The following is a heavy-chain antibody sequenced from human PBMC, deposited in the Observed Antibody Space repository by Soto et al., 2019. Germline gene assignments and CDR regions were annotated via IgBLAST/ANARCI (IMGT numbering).Heavy chain of an antibody. Sequence: QVQLVESGGGVAQPGRSLRLSCEVSGFTFSTYAMHWVRQAPGKGLEWVAVILYDGSYKYYADSVKGRFTISRDNSKNTLYLQMNSPSTEDTAVYFCARDVNRGWNYPAYWGQGTLVTVSS. CDR2: ILYDGSYK. V-gene: IGHV3-30-3*01. D-gene: IGHD1-7*01. CDR1: GFTFSTYA. CDR3: ARDVNRGWNYPAY. J-gene: IGHJ4*02.